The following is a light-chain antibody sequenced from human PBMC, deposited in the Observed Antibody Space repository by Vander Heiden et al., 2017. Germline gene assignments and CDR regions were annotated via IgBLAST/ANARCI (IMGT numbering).Light chain of an antibody. J-gene: IGLJ2*01. CDR3: QAWDSSTAHVV. V-gene: IGLV3-1*01. CDR2: QDS. CDR1: TLGDKY. Sequence: SYELTQPPSVSVSPGQPASITCSGDTLGDKYACWYQQKPGQSPVLVIYQDSKRPSGIPERFSGSNSGNTATLTISGTQAMDEADYYCQAWDSSTAHVVFGGGTKLTVL.